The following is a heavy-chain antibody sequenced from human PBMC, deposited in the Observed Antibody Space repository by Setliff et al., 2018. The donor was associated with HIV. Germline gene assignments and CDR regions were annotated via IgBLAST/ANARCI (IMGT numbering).Heavy chain of an antibody. Sequence: GESLKISCAASGFTFSSYGMHWVRQAPGKGLEWVAFIRYDGSNKYYADSVKGRFTISRDNSKNTLYLQMNSLRAEDTAVYHCAKDAYYYDSSGYYPFDYWGQGTLVTVSS. D-gene: IGHD3-22*01. CDR1: GFTFSSYG. CDR2: IRYDGSNK. CDR3: AKDAYYYDSSGYYPFDY. J-gene: IGHJ4*02. V-gene: IGHV3-30*02.